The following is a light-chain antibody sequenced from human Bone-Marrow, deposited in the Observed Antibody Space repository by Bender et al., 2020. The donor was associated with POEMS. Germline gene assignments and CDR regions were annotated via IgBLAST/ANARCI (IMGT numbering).Light chain of an antibody. CDR2: EVS. V-gene: IGLV2-23*02. J-gene: IGLJ2*01. CDR3: SSYAGSNTLV. Sequence: QSALTQPASVSGSPGQSITISCTGTSSDVGSYNLVSWYQQYPGKAPKTMIYEVSKRPSGVSNRFSGSKSGNTASLTVSGLQADDEADYYCSSYAGSNTLVFGGGTKLTVL. CDR1: SSDVGSYNL.